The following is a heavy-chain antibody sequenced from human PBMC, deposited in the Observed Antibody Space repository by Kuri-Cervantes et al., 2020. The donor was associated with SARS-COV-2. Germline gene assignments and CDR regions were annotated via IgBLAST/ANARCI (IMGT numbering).Heavy chain of an antibody. CDR2: ISSSSSYI. J-gene: IGHJ2*01. CDR1: GFTFSSYS. V-gene: IGHV3-21*01. Sequence: GGSLRLSCAASGFTFSSYSMNWVRQAPGKGLEWVSSISSSSSYIYYADSVKGRFTISRDNAKNSLYLQMSSLRAEDTAVYYCARAPQGRYCSSTSCPIVWYFDLWGRGTLVTVSS. D-gene: IGHD2-2*01. CDR3: ARAPQGRYCSSTSCPIVWYFDL.